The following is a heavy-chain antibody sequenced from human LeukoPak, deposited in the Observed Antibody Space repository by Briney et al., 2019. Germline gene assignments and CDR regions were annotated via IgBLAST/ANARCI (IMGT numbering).Heavy chain of an antibody. CDR2: IRGSNGDT. D-gene: IGHD4-17*01. CDR1: GYTFTSYG. J-gene: IGHJ4*02. CDR3: ARDIGFGDHGVDY. Sequence: GASVKVSCKASGYTFTSYGITWVRQAPGQGLEWMGWIRGSNGDTNYAQKLQGRVTVTTDTSTGTAYMELRSLRSDDTAVYYCARDIGFGDHGVDYWGQGTLVTVSS. V-gene: IGHV1-18*01.